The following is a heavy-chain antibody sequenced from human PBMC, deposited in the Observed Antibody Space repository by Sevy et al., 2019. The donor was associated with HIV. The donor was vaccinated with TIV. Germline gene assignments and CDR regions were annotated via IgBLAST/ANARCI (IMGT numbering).Heavy chain of an antibody. CDR1: GYTFTSYD. D-gene: IGHD1-26*01. CDR3: ARARVVVGASAFDI. J-gene: IGHJ3*02. CDR2: MNPNSGNT. Sequence: ASVKVSCKASGYTFTSYDINWVRQATGQGLEWMGWMNPNSGNTGYEQKFQGRVTMTRNTSISTAYMELSSLRSEDTAVYYCARARVVVGASAFDIWGQGTMVTVSS. V-gene: IGHV1-8*01.